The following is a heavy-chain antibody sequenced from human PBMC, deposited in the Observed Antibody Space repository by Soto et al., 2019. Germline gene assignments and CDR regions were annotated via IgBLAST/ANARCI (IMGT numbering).Heavy chain of an antibody. J-gene: IGHJ4*02. D-gene: IGHD2-15*01. CDR1: GFTFSSYA. CDR3: AKDHTRYCSGGSCYFDY. CDR2: ITGSGGST. V-gene: IGHV3-23*01. Sequence: GGSLRLSCAASGFTFSSYAMSWVRQAPGKGLEWVSSITGSGGSTSYADSVKGRLTISRDNSKNTQYLQMNSLRADDTAVYYCAKDHTRYCSGGSCYFDYWGQGTLVTVSS.